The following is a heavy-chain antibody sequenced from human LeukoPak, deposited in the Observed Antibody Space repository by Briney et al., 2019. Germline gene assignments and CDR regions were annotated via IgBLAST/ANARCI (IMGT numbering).Heavy chain of an antibody. CDR3: AGYYDFWSGYSYPHYFDY. J-gene: IGHJ4*02. Sequence: PGGSLRLSCAASGFTFSSYAMSWVRQAPGKGLEWVSAISGSGGSTYYADSVKGRFTISRDNSKNTLYLQMNSLRAEDTAVYYCAGYYDFWSGYSYPHYFDYWGQGTLVTVSS. V-gene: IGHV3-23*01. CDR2: ISGSGGST. D-gene: IGHD3-3*01. CDR1: GFTFSSYA.